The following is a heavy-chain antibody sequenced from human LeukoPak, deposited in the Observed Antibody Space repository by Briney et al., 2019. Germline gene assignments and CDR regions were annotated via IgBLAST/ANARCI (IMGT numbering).Heavy chain of an antibody. V-gene: IGHV4-59*01. Sequence: SQTVSLTCTVSGGSLSPYYWSWIRQPPGKGLEWIGYIYYSGYTNYNPSLKSRVTISVDTSKNQFSLKLSSVTAADTAVYYCARTTMVRGTYYMDVWGKGTTVTISS. D-gene: IGHD3-10*01. CDR2: IYYSGYT. CDR3: ARTTMVRGTYYMDV. J-gene: IGHJ6*03. CDR1: GGSLSPYY.